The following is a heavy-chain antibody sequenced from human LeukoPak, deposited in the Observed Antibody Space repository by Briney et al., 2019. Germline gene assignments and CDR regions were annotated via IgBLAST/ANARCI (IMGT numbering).Heavy chain of an antibody. CDR3: ARLRGYSGFVPF. Sequence: PSETLSLTCTVSGGSISSSSYYWGWIRQPPGKGLEWIGSIYYSGSTYYNPSLKSRVTISVDTSKNQFSLKLSSVTAADTAVYYCARLRGYSGFVPFWGQGTLVTVSS. V-gene: IGHV4-39*01. J-gene: IGHJ4*02. CDR1: GGSISSSSYY. CDR2: IYYSGST. D-gene: IGHD5-12*01.